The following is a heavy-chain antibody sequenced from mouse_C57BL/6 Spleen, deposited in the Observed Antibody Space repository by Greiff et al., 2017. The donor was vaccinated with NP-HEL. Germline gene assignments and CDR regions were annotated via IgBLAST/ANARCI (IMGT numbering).Heavy chain of an antibody. D-gene: IGHD2-4*01. J-gene: IGHJ2*01. Sequence: EVQLQQSGAELVKPGASVKLSCTASGFNIKDYYMHWVKQRTEQGLEWIGRIDPEDRDSIYAPHLQGKVTITAVTSSNTAYLQLSSLTSVDNAVYCCARFYDFDVDYWGQGTTLTVA. CDR3: ARFYDFDVDY. CDR1: GFNIKDYY. CDR2: IDPEDRDS. V-gene: IGHV14-2*01.